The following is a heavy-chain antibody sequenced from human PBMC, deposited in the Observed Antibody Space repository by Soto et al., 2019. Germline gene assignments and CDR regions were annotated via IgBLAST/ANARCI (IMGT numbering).Heavy chain of an antibody. CDR2: ISSSSSYI. J-gene: IGHJ3*02. CDR3: ASSRIAARSNDAFDI. D-gene: IGHD6-6*01. CDR1: GFTFSSYS. Sequence: GGSLRLSCAASGFTFSSYSMNWVRQAPGKGLEWVSSISSSSSYIYYADSVKGRFTISRDNAKNSLYLQMNSLRAEDTAVYYCASSRIAARSNDAFDIWGQGTMVTVSS. V-gene: IGHV3-21*01.